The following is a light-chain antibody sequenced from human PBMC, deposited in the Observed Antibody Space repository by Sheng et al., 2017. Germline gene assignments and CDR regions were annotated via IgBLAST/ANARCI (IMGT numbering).Light chain of an antibody. Sequence: DIVMTQSPDSLAVSLGERATINCKSSQSVLYNSNNKNYLAWYQQKPGQPPKLLIYWASTRESGVPDRFSGSGSGTDFTLNISSLQTEDVAVYYCQQFXSTPLTFGGRTKVEIK. V-gene: IGKV4-1*01. CDR1: QSVLYNSNNKNY. CDR2: WAS. J-gene: IGKJ4*01. CDR3: QQFXSTPLT.